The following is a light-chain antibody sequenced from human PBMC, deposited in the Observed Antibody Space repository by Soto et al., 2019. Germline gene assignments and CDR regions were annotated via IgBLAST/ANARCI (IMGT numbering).Light chain of an antibody. J-gene: IGKJ2*01. CDR3: QQYGSSPYT. CDR2: GAS. CDR1: QSVSSSY. Sequence: EIVLTQSPGTLSLSPRERATLSCRASQSVSSSYLAWYQQKPGQAPRLLISGASIRATGIPDRFSGSGSGTDFTLTISRLEPEDFAVYSCQQYGSSPYTFGQGTKLEIK. V-gene: IGKV3-20*01.